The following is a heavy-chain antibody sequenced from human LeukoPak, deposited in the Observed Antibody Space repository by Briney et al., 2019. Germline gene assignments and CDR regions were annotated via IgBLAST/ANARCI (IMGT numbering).Heavy chain of an antibody. CDR3: ARESGPDIVVVPAAMMYYYYMDV. CDR2: INPNRGGS. CDR1: GYTFTGYY. Sequence: ASVKVSCKPSGYTFTGYYMHWVRLDPGHRLEWMGRINPNRGGSNYAQKFQGRFTMTRETSISTAYMELSRLRSDDTAVYYCARESGPDIVVVPAAMMYYYYMDVWGTGTTVTVSS. V-gene: IGHV1-2*06. J-gene: IGHJ6*03. D-gene: IGHD2-2*01.